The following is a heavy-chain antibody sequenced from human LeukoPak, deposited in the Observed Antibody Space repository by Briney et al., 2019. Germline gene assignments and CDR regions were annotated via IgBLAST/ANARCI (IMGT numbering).Heavy chain of an antibody. D-gene: IGHD3-22*01. J-gene: IGHJ4*02. CDR2: ISWNSYRI. CDR3: ARGRYYYDSSGYYPGGDY. CDR1: GFTFDDYA. V-gene: IGHV3-9*01. Sequence: GGSLRLSCAVSGFTFDDYAMHWVRQAPGKGLEWVSGISWNSYRIGYADSVKGRFTISRDNAKNSLYLQMNSLRAEDTAVYYCARGRYYYDSSGYYPGGDYWGQGTLVTVSS.